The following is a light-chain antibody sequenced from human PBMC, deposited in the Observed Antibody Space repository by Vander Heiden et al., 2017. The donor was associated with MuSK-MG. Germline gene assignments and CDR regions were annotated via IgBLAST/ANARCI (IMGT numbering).Light chain of an antibody. CDR2: EVS. J-gene: IGLJ2*01. Sequence: QSALTQPPSEPGSPAQSVTISCTGTSSDAGGYNYVSWYQQHPGKAPKLMIDEVSKRPAGVPGRFSGSKSGNTASLTVSGLLAEDDAEYYGSSYAGSNNLVFGGGTKLTVL. CDR1: SSDAGGYNY. CDR3: SSYAGSNNLV. V-gene: IGLV2-8*01.